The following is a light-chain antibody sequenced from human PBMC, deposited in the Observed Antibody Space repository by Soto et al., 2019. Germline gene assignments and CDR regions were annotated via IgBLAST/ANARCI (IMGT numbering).Light chain of an antibody. V-gene: IGKV3-20*01. CDR2: GAS. Sequence: EIALTQSPGTPSXXXXXXATLXCSASQSFTSRSLAWYQQKPGLAPRLLISGASNRAAGIPDRFSGSGSGTDFTLTISRLEPEDFAVYYCQQYASSPRTFGQGTKVDIK. CDR3: QQYASSPRT. J-gene: IGKJ1*01. CDR1: QSFTSRS.